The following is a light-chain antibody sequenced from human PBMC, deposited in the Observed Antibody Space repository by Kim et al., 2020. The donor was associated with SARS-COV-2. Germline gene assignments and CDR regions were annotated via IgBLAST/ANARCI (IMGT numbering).Light chain of an antibody. J-gene: IGLJ3*02. Sequence: QTATLTCTGNSSNVGNQGAAWLQQHQGHPPKLLSYGNKNRPSGISERFSASRSGNTASLTITGLQPEDEADYYCSAWDSSLSTWVFGGGTKLTVL. CDR3: SAWDSSLSTWV. CDR1: SSNVGNQG. V-gene: IGLV10-54*04. CDR2: GNK.